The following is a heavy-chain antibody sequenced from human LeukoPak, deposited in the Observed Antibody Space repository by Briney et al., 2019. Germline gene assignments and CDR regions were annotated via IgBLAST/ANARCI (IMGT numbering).Heavy chain of an antibody. V-gene: IGHV3-74*01. CDR1: GFTLSSYW. J-gene: IGHJ5*02. D-gene: IGHD6-13*01. CDR3: ARELEYSSSWYRVWFDP. Sequence: PGGSLRLSCAASGFTLSSYWMHWVRPAPGKGLVWVSRINSDGSSTSYADSVKGRFTISRDNAKNTLYLQMNSLRAEDTGVYYCARELEYSSSWYRVWFDPWGQGTLVTVSS. CDR2: INSDGSST.